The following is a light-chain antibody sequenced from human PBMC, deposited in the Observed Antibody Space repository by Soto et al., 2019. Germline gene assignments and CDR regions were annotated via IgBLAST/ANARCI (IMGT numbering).Light chain of an antibody. J-gene: IGKJ1*01. CDR2: AAS. CDR3: QKYNSPPRT. CDR1: QDIANF. Sequence: DFQMTQSPSSLSASLGDRVSITCRASQDIANFFAWYQQKPGKVPTLLIYAASTLQYGVPSRFSATASGTDFTLTISSLQPEDVATYYCQKYNSPPRTFGQGTKVVI. V-gene: IGKV1-27*01.